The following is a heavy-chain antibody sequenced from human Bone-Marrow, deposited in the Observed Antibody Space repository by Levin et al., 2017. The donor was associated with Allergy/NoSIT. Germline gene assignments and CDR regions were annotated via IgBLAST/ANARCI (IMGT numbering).Heavy chain of an antibody. V-gene: IGHV3-13*04. CDR2: IYTSGDT. CDR1: GFTFSNYD. D-gene: IGHD3-10*01. CDR3: VRAMVPGERVFDY. J-gene: IGHJ4*02. Sequence: RSGGSLRLSCAASGFTFSNYDMNWVRQAPGKGLEWVSLIYTSGDTSYSGYVKGRFTISRENAKNSLYLQMNSLRDGDTAVYYCVRAMVPGERVFDYWGQGTLVTVAS.